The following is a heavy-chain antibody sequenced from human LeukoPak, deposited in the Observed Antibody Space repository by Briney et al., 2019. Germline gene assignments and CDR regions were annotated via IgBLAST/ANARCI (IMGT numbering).Heavy chain of an antibody. V-gene: IGHV4-39*01. CDR3: ARTRYYYNSRNYGAPYYFDY. CDR2: IYYSGST. D-gene: IGHD3-10*01. J-gene: IGHJ4*02. Sequence: PSETPSLTCTVSGGSISSNSYYWGWIRQPPGKGLEWIGNIYYSGSTYYNPSLKSRVTISVDTSKNQFSLKLSSVTAADTAVYYCARTRYYYNSRNYGAPYYFDYWGQGTLVTVSS. CDR1: GGSISSNSYY.